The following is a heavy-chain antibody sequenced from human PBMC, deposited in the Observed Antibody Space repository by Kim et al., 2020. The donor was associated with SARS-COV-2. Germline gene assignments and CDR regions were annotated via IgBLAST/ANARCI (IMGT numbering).Heavy chain of an antibody. Sequence: PPPKSRVTISVDTSNNQFSLKLSSVTAADTAVYYCARGNHYYDSSGYFDYWGQGTLVAVSS. V-gene: IGHV4-59*09. J-gene: IGHJ4*02. CDR3: ARGNHYYDSSGYFDY. D-gene: IGHD3-22*01.